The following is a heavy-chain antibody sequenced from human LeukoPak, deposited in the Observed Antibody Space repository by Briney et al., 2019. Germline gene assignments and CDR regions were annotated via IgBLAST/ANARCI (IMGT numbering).Heavy chain of an antibody. CDR3: ARDARPNYYTSGSGI. CDR1: GFTFSSYW. CDR2: INQHGNEK. J-gene: IGHJ4*02. V-gene: IGHV3-7*01. D-gene: IGHD3-10*01. Sequence: PGGSLRLSCATSGFTFSSYWMSWVRQAPGKGLEWVANINQHGNEKYYVDSVKGRFTISRDNAKNSLYLRMNSLRAGDTAVYYCARDARPNYYTSGSGIWGQGTLVTVSS.